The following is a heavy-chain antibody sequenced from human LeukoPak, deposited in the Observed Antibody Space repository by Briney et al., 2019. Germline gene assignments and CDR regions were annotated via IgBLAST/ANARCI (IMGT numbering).Heavy chain of an antibody. J-gene: IGHJ4*02. CDR1: GVFISSTSYY. Sequence: SETLSLTCTVSGVFISSTSYYWGWLRQPPGKGLEWVAMIYYSGSTYYNPSLKSRVSISVDTSKNQVSLKVSSVTATDTAVYYCARLPAGTWYFDYWGQGTLVTVSS. V-gene: IGHV4-39*01. D-gene: IGHD6-13*01. CDR3: ARLPAGTWYFDY. CDR2: IYYSGST.